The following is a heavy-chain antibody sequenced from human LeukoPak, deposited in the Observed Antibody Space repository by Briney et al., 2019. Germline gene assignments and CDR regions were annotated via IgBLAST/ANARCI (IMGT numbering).Heavy chain of an antibody. J-gene: IGHJ5*02. Sequence: GGSLRLSCAASGFTFNHYGIHWVRQAPGKGLEWVAVISYDATNEYFADSVKGRFTISRDNAKNSLYLQMNSLRAEDTAVYYCARGVAQQQLVLTWFDPWGQGTLVTVSS. D-gene: IGHD6-13*01. CDR2: ISYDATNE. CDR3: ARGVAQQQLVLTWFDP. V-gene: IGHV3-30*03. CDR1: GFTFNHYG.